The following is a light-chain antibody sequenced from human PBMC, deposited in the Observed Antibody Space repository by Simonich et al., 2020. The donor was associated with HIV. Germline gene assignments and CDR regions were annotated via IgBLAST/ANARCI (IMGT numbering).Light chain of an antibody. V-gene: IGKV3-20*01. J-gene: IGKJ3*01. Sequence: EIVLTQSPGTLSLSPGERATLSCRASQSVSIRYFAWYQQKPGQAPRLIIYSTFSRATGIPDRFSGSGSGTDFTLTISRLEPEDFAVYYCQQYGSSPTFGPGTKVDIK. CDR1: QSVSIRY. CDR3: QQYGSSPT. CDR2: STF.